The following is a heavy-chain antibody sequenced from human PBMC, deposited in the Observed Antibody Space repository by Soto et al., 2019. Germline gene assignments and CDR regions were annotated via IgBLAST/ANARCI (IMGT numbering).Heavy chain of an antibody. J-gene: IGHJ6*02. D-gene: IGHD6-13*01. CDR2: TYYRSKWYN. CDR3: ARVYSSSWTSTAYYYYYGMDV. V-gene: IGHV6-1*01. Sequence: PSQTLSLTCAIPGDSVSSNSAAWNWIRQSPSRGLEWLGRTYYRSKWYNNYAVSVKSRITINPDTSKNQFSLQLNSVTPEDTAVYYCARVYSSSWTSTAYYYYYGMDVWGQGTTVTVSS. CDR1: GDSVSSNSAA.